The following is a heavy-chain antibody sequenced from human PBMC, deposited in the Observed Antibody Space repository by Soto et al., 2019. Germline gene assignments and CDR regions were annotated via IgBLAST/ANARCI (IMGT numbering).Heavy chain of an antibody. CDR1: GGSFSGYY. V-gene: IGHV4-34*01. J-gene: IGHJ6*02. D-gene: IGHD3-9*01. CDR3: ARGRHILTGYYRDLNYGMDV. Sequence: PSETLSLTCAVYGGSFSGYYWSRIRQPPGKGLEWIGEINHSGSTNYNPSLKSRVTISVDTSKNQFSLKLSSVTAADTAVYYCARGRHILTGYYRDLNYGMDVWGQGTTVTVSS. CDR2: INHSGST.